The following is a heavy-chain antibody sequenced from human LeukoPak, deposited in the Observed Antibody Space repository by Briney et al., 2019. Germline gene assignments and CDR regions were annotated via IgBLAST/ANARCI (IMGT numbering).Heavy chain of an antibody. J-gene: IGHJ4*02. Sequence: GGSLRLSCAASGFTFSSYWMHWVRQAPGKGLEWVGRIKSKTDGGTTDYAAPVKGRFTISRDDSKNTLYLQMNSLKTEDTAVYYCTTDPDIVVVPAASPSGYWGQGTLVTVSS. V-gene: IGHV3-15*01. CDR2: IKSKTDGGTT. CDR1: GFTFSSYW. D-gene: IGHD2-2*01. CDR3: TTDPDIVVVPAASPSGY.